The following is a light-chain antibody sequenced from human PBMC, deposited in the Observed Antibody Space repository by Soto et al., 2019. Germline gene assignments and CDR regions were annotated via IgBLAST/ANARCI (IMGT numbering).Light chain of an antibody. J-gene: IGLJ1*01. Sequence: QSVLTQPASVSGSPGQSITISCTGTSSDVGGYNYVSWYQQHPGKAPKLMIYEVSNRPSGVSNRFSGSKSGNTASLTISGPQAEDEADYYCSSYTSSPLYVFGTGTKVTVL. CDR1: SSDVGGYNY. CDR2: EVS. CDR3: SSYTSSPLYV. V-gene: IGLV2-14*01.